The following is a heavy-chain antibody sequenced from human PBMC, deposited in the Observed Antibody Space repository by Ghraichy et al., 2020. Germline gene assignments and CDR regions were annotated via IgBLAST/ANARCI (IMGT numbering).Heavy chain of an antibody. Sequence: SETLSLTCTVSGGSISSGGYYWSWIRQHPGKGLEWIGYIYYSGSTYYNPSLKSRVTISVDTSKNQFSLKLSSVTAADTAVYYCARFKRVGAIAYWGQGTLVTVSS. V-gene: IGHV4-31*03. J-gene: IGHJ4*02. CDR3: ARFKRVGAIAY. CDR1: GGSISSGGYY. D-gene: IGHD1-26*01. CDR2: IYYSGST.